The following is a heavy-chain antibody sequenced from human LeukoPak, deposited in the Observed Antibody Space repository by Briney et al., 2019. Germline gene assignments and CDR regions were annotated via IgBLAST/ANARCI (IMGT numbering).Heavy chain of an antibody. CDR1: EFRFGRDW. D-gene: IGHD2-2*01. CDR3: ATLDSTKSVF. Sequence: GGSLRLSCVASEFRFGRDWISWVRQAPGKGLEWAACIKQDGSEEYYVGSVRDRFTVSVDNGKNSLYLQMNSLRAEDTARYYCATLDSTKSVFWGRGTAVTVSS. V-gene: IGHV3-7*01. J-gene: IGHJ1*01. CDR2: IKQDGSEE.